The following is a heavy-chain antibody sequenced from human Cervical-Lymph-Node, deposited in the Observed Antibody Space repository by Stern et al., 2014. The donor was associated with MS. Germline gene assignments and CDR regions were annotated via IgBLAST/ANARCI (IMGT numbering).Heavy chain of an antibody. V-gene: IGHV4-59*01. Sequence: QVQLQESGPGLVKPSETLSLMCSVSSGFIGNNYWSWIRQPPGKGLEWIGHLYYSGSTYYNPSLTSRVTISLDTSKNQLSLSLSSVTAADTAVYYCARAGPYDYIWGNFRHRAFYFDSWGQGALVTVSS. J-gene: IGHJ4*02. CDR1: SGFIGNNY. CDR3: ARAGPYDYIWGNFRHRAFYFDS. CDR2: LYYSGST. D-gene: IGHD3-16*02.